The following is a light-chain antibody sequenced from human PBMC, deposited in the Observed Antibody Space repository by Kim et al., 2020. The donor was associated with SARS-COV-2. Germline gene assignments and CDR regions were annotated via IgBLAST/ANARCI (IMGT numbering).Light chain of an antibody. Sequence: QSATISCTGTSSDVGGYNYVSWYQQHPGKAPKLMIYDVTKRPSGVPDRFSGSKSGDTASLTISGLQAEDEADYYCCSYAGSYTFVIFGGGTQLTVL. CDR1: SSDVGGYNY. V-gene: IGLV2-11*01. CDR3: CSYAGSYTFVI. J-gene: IGLJ2*01. CDR2: DVT.